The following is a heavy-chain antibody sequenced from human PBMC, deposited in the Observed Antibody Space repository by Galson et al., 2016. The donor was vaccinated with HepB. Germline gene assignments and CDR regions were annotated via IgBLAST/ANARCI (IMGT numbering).Heavy chain of an antibody. V-gene: IGHV3-9*01. D-gene: IGHD3-3*01. J-gene: IGHJ4*02. Sequence: SLRLSCAASGFTFDDYAMHWVRQAPGKGLEWVSGISWNGRTKAYGDSVRGRFTISRDNAMNSLYLQMNSLRVDDTALYYCVSAVEGSGYYPEWGQGTLVTVSS. CDR1: GFTFDDYA. CDR3: VSAVEGSGYYPE. CDR2: ISWNGRTK.